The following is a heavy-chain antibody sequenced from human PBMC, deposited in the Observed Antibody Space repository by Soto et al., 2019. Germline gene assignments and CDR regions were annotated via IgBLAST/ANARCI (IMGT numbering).Heavy chain of an antibody. Sequence: QVQLQESGPGLVKPSQTLSLTCTVSGGSISSGDYYWSWIRQPPGKGLEWIGYIYYSGSTYYNPSLKSRVTISVAPSRNKFPRKLGSVTAADTAVNYWARDRMVGGFIITERAPQGYSGMDVWGQGATVTVSS. CDR2: IYYSGST. CDR3: ARDRMVGGFIITERAPQGYSGMDV. D-gene: IGHD3-10*01. J-gene: IGHJ6*02. CDR1: GGSISSGDYY. V-gene: IGHV4-30-4*01.